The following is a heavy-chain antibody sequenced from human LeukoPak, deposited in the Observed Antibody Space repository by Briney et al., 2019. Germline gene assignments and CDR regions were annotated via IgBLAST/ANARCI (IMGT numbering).Heavy chain of an antibody. J-gene: IGHJ4*02. CDR1: GGSISSSNW. Sequence: SETLSLTCAVSGGSISSSNWWSWVRQPPGKGLEWIGSIYYSGSTYYNPSLKSRVTISVDTSKNQFSLKLSSVTAADTAVYYCARGTLILPFDWFPFDYWGQGTLVTVSS. D-gene: IGHD3-9*01. V-gene: IGHV4-4*02. CDR3: ARGTLILPFDWFPFDY. CDR2: IYYSGST.